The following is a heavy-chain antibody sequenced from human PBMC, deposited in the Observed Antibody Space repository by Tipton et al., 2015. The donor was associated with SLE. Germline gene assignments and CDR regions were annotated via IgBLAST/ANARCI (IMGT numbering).Heavy chain of an antibody. D-gene: IGHD2/OR15-2a*01. CDR3: AREDFGEALDI. J-gene: IGHJ3*02. Sequence: SLRLSCAASGFTFSAYEMNWVRQAPGKGLEWVSYISSSGSTVYYADSVKGRFTISRDNAKNSLYLQMSSLRAEDTAVYYCAREDFGEALDIWGQGTTVPVSS. V-gene: IGHV3-48*03. CDR1: GFTFSAYE. CDR2: ISSSGSTV.